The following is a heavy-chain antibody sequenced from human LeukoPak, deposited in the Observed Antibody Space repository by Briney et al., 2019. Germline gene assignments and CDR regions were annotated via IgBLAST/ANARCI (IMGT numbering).Heavy chain of an antibody. CDR3: ARARKTWRHIVATITVSYYYYGMDV. Sequence: GGSLRLSCAASGFTFSSYEMNWVRQAPGKGLEWVSYISSSGSTIYYADSVKSRFTISRDNAKNSLYLQMNSLRAEDTAVYYCARARKTWRHIVATITVSYYYYGMDVWGQGTTVTVSS. V-gene: IGHV3-48*03. CDR2: ISSSGSTI. J-gene: IGHJ6*02. D-gene: IGHD5-12*01. CDR1: GFTFSSYE.